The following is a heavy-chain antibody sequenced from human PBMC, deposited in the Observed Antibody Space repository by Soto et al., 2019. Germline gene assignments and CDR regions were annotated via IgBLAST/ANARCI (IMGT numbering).Heavy chain of an antibody. Sequence: PGGSLRLSCTTSGFTFTNYWMAWVRQAPGKGLEWLGNTKQDESETYYAGSVEGRFTISRDNAKNSLYLQMTDMDPVDTATYYCARMIFGRNVYYFDYWGQGTLVTVSS. CDR3: ARMIFGRNVYYFDY. CDR1: GFTFTNYW. J-gene: IGHJ4*02. D-gene: IGHD3-3*01. CDR2: TKQDESET. V-gene: IGHV3-7*05.